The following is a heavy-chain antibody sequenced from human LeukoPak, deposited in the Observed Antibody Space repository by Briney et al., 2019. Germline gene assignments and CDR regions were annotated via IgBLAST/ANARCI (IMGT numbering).Heavy chain of an antibody. D-gene: IGHD6-19*01. CDR2: ISAYNGNT. Sequence: ASVKVSCKASGYTFTSYGISWVRQAPGQGLEWMGWISAYNGNTNYAQKLQGRVTMTTDTSTSTAYMELRSLRSEDTAVYYCATVRPKRWLTTGLDYWGQGTLVTVSS. CDR3: ATVRPKRWLTTGLDY. CDR1: GYTFTSYG. V-gene: IGHV1-18*01. J-gene: IGHJ4*02.